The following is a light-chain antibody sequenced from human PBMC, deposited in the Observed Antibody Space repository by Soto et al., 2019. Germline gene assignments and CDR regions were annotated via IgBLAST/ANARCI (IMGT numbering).Light chain of an antibody. V-gene: IGKV2-30*02. CDR3: MQGTHWPIT. CDR2: KVS. J-gene: IGKJ5*01. Sequence: DVVMTQSPLSLPVTLGQPASISCRSSQSLVHSDGNTYFSWFQQRPGRSPRRLIYKVSNRDSGVPARFSGSGSGTDFAMNISRVEAEDVGVYYCMQGTHWPITFGQGTRLEIK. CDR1: QSLVHSDGNTY.